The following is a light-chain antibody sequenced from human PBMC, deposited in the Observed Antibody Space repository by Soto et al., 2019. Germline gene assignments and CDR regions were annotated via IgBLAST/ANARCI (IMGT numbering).Light chain of an antibody. CDR1: QSVSSY. V-gene: IGKV3-11*01. CDR2: DAS. Sequence: EIVLTQSPATLSLSPGERATLSCRASQSVSSYLAWYQQKPGQAPRLLIYDASNRATGIPARFSGSGSGTAFTLTISSLEPEDFAVYYCLQRSNWPPRITFGQGTRLEIK. J-gene: IGKJ5*01. CDR3: LQRSNWPPRIT.